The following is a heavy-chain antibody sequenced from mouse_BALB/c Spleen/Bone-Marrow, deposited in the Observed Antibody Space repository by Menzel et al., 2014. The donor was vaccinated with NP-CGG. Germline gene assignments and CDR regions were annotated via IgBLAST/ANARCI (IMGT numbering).Heavy chain of an antibody. CDR3: AKYGGLRYAMDY. CDR1: GFNIKDTY. Sequence: EVKLQESGAELVKPGASVKLSCTASGFNIKDTYMHWVKQRPEQGLEWIGRIDPANGNTKYDPKFQGKATITADTSSNTAHLQLSSLTSEDTAVYYCAKYGGLRYAMDYWGQGTSVTVSS. CDR2: IDPANGNT. J-gene: IGHJ4*01. V-gene: IGHV14-3*02. D-gene: IGHD2-4*01.